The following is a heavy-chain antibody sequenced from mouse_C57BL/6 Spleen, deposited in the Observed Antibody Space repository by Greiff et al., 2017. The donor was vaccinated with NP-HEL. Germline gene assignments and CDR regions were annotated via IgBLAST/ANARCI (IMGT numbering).Heavy chain of an antibody. Sequence: QVQLKQPGAELVKPGASVKLSCKASGYTFTSYWMHWVKQRPGRGLEWIGRIDPNSGGTKYNEKFKSKATLTVDKPSSTAYMQLSSLTSEDSAVYYCARRTVVASYYFDYWGQGTTLTVSS. J-gene: IGHJ2*01. V-gene: IGHV1-72*01. CDR2: IDPNSGGT. CDR1: GYTFTSYW. CDR3: ARRTVVASYYFDY. D-gene: IGHD1-1*01.